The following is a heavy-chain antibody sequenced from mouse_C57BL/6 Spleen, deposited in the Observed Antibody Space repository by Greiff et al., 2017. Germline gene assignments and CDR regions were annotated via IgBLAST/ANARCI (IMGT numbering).Heavy chain of an antibody. Sequence: QVQLKESGAELVKPGASVKMSCKASGYTFTSYWITWVKQRPGQGLEWIGDIYPGSGSTNYNEKFKSKATLTVDTSSSTAYMQLSSLTSEDSAVYYCARTYGRRDYFDYWGQGTTLTVSS. CDR3: ARTYGRRDYFDY. V-gene: IGHV1-55*01. D-gene: IGHD1-1*01. CDR2: IYPGSGST. J-gene: IGHJ2*01. CDR1: GYTFTSYW.